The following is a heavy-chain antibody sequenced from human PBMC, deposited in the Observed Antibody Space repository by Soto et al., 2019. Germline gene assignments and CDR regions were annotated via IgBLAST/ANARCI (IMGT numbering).Heavy chain of an antibody. CDR3: AIPLGTVVVLAPDTFDS. J-gene: IGHJ3*02. V-gene: IGHV1-46*03. CDR2: INPRSGST. CDR1: GYTFSSYY. D-gene: IGHD2-15*01. Sequence: QVQLVQSGAEVKKPGASVKVSCKASGYTFSSYYLHWVRQAPGQGLEWMGIINPRSGSTTYAQKFQGRVNVTRNSSTCSIYMVLSSLRSKDTAVYYCAIPLGTVVVLAPDTFDSWGQGAMGTDSS.